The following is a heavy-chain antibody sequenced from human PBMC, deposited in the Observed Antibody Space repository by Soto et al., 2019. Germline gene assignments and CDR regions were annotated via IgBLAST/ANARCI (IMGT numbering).Heavy chain of an antibody. CDR3: ARSDYYEATGTFEN. Sequence: QVHLVQSGGELKKPGASVKVSCKASGYSFSDFGITWVRQAPGQGLEWMGWSSGKNGNTNYAQKVQGRVTLTADTSTSTAYMEMRALTSDDTGIYYCARSDYYEATGTFENWGQGTPVTVSS. J-gene: IGHJ4*02. CDR1: GYSFSDFG. D-gene: IGHD4-17*01. V-gene: IGHV1-18*04. CDR2: SSGKNGNT.